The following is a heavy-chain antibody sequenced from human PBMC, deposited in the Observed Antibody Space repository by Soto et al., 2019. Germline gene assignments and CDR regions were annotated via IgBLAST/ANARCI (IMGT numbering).Heavy chain of an antibody. Sequence: QVQLQESGPGLVKPSETLSLTCTVSGGSISSYYWSWIRQPPGKGLEWIGYIYYSGSTNYNPSLKSRVTISVDTSKNQFSLKLSSVTAADTAVYYCARSGIVGATTAWFDPWGQGTLVTVSS. J-gene: IGHJ5*02. CDR1: GGSISSYY. V-gene: IGHV4-59*01. D-gene: IGHD1-26*01. CDR3: ARSGIVGATTAWFDP. CDR2: IYYSGST.